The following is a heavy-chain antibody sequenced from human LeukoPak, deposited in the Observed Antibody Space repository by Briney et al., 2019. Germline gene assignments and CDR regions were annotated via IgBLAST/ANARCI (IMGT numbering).Heavy chain of an antibody. CDR3: AKDRTGYFDY. CDR1: GFTFSSYG. D-gene: IGHD1-14*01. Sequence: PGGSLRLSCAASGFTFSSYGMHWVRQAPGKGLEWVAVISYDGSNKYYADSVRGRFTISRDNSKTTLYLQMNSLRAEDTAVYYCAKDRTGYFDYWGQGTLVTVSS. V-gene: IGHV3-30*18. J-gene: IGHJ4*02. CDR2: ISYDGSNK.